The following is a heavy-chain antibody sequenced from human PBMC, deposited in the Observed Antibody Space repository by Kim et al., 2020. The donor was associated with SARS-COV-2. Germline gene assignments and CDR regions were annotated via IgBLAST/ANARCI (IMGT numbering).Heavy chain of an antibody. V-gene: IGHV4-39*01. J-gene: IGHJ4*02. D-gene: IGHD3-10*01. CDR2: IYYSGST. CDR3: ARLWFGDLISFDY. Sequence: SETLSLTCTVSGGSISSSSYYWGWIRQPPGKGLEWIGSIYYSGSTYYNPSLKSRVTISVDTSKNQFSLKLSSVTAADTAVYYCARLWFGDLISFDYWGQGTLVTVSS. CDR1: GGSISSSSYY.